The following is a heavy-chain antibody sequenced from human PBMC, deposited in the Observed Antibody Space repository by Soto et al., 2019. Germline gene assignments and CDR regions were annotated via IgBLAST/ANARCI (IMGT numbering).Heavy chain of an antibody. V-gene: IGHV1-18*01. D-gene: IGHD1-1*01. CDR2: ISAHNGKT. CDR1: GYTFTSYG. CDR3: ARGGYGDY. Sequence: QVHLVQSGAEVKKPGASVKVSCKASGYTFTSYGITWVRQAPGQGLEWMGWISAHNGKTDYAQKLQGRVIVTRDNTTSTAYMELRSLRSDDTAVYYCARGGYGDYWGQGALVTVSS. J-gene: IGHJ4*02.